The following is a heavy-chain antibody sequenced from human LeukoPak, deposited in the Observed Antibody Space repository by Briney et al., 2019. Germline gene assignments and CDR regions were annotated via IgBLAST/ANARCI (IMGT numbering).Heavy chain of an antibody. V-gene: IGHV3-21*01. CDR1: GFTFSSYS. CDR2: ISSSSSYI. Sequence: GGSLRLSCAASGFTFSSYSMNWVRQAPGKGLEWVSSISSSSSYIYYADSVKGRFTISRDNAKNSLYLQMNSLRAEDTAVYYCARTYSWSLSRFDYWGQGTLVTVSS. D-gene: IGHD3-16*02. CDR3: ARTYSWSLSRFDY. J-gene: IGHJ4*02.